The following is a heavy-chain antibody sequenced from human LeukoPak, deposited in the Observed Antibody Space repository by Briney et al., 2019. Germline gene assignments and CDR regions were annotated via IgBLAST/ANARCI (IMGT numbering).Heavy chain of an antibody. V-gene: IGHV4-34*01. J-gene: IGHJ5*02. Sequence: PSETLSLTCAVYGGSFSGCYWSWIRQPPGKGLEWIGEINHSGSTNYNPSLKSRVTISVDTSKNQFSLKLSSVTAADTAVYYCALVVVPAAMIGWFDPWGQGTLVTVSS. CDR1: GGSFSGCY. D-gene: IGHD2-2*01. CDR2: INHSGST. CDR3: ALVVVPAAMIGWFDP.